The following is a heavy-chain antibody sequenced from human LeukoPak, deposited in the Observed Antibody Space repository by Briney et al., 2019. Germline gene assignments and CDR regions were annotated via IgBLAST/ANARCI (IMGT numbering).Heavy chain of an antibody. CDR1: GGSISSYY. CDR2: IYHNGST. D-gene: IGHD2-8*02. CDR3: ARAVAGGVMRMIDY. Sequence: PSETLSLTCTVSGGSISSYYWSWLRQPPGKGLEWLGSIYHNGSTYYNPSLKSRVPITVDTSKNQFSLKLSSVTAADTAVYYCARAVAGGVMRMIDYWGQGTLVTVSS. V-gene: IGHV4-38-2*02. J-gene: IGHJ4*02.